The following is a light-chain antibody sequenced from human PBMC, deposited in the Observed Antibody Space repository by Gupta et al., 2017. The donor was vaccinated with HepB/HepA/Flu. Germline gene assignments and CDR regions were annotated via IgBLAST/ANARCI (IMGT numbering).Light chain of an antibody. CDR2: DAS. Sequence: EIVFTQSPATLSLSPGERATLSCRASQSVSRYLAWYQQKPGQAPRLLIYDASNRATGIPARFSGGGSGTDFPLPITSLEPEDFEVSSCQQRNNLPLTFGGGTKVEIK. CDR1: QSVSRY. J-gene: IGKJ4*01. CDR3: QQRNNLPLT. V-gene: IGKV3-11*01.